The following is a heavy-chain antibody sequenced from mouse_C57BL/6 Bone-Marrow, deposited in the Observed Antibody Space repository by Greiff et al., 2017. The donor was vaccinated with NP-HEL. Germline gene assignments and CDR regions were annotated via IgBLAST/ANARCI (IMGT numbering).Heavy chain of an antibody. V-gene: IGHV5-17*01. CDR2: IRSGSSTT. J-gene: IGHJ3*01. CDR1: GFTFSDYG. CDR3: ARPTAQASFAY. D-gene: IGHD3-2*02. Sequence: EVNVVESGGGLVKPGGSLKLSCAASGFTFSDYGLHWVRQAPEKGLEWVAYIRSGSSTTYYADTVKGRFTISRDNAKNTLFLQMTSLRAEDTAMYYCARPTAQASFAYWGQGTLVTVSA.